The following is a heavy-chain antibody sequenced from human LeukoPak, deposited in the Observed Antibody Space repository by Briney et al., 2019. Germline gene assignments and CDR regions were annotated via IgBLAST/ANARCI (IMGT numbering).Heavy chain of an antibody. V-gene: IGHV1-69*13. J-gene: IGHJ6*02. CDR2: VIPIFGTA. Sequence: GASVKVSCKASGGTFSSYAISWVRQAPGQGLEWMGGVIPIFGTANYAQKFQGRVTITADESRSTAYMELSSLRSEDTAVYYCARVGPETHYYYYGMDVWGQGTTVTVSS. CDR1: GGTFSSYA. CDR3: ARVGPETHYYYYGMDV.